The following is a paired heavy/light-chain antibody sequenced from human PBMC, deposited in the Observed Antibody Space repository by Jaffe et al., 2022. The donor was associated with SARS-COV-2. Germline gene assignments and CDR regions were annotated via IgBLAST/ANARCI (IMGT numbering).Heavy chain of an antibody. J-gene: IGHJ6*02. CDR2: ISGSGRST. D-gene: IGHD3-22*01. CDR3: AKADYSDSSASYYNDVYYYNGLNV. V-gene: IGHV3-23*01. CDR1: GFTFSRYG. Sequence: EVQLLESGGDLVQPGGSLRLSCAASGFTFSRYGMSWVRQAPGKGLEWVSSISGSGRSTYYADSVNGRLTISRDNSKNTLYLQMTGLRTEDTAIYYCAKADYSDSSASYYNDVYYYNGLNVWGQGTTVTVSS.
Light chain of an antibody. CDR1: YSLVYSDGNTY. V-gene: IGKV2-30*01. J-gene: IGKJ4*01. Sequence: DVVMTQSPLSLPVTLGQPASISCRSSYSLVYSDGNTYLNWFQQRPGQSPRRLIYKVSNRDSGVPDRFSGSGSGTDFTLKISRVEAEDVGIYYCMQGTHWPLTFGGGTKVEIK. CDR3: MQGTHWPLT. CDR2: KVS.